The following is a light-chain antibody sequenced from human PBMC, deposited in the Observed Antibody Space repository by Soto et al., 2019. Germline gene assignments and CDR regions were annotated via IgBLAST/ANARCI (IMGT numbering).Light chain of an antibody. CDR3: QQYGSSPPIT. CDR2: DAS. CDR1: QSVSSY. Sequence: EIMLTQSPATLSLPPGERATLSCRASQSVSSYLAWYQQTPGQAPRLLIYDASNRATGIPARFSGSGSGTDFTLTISSLEPEDFAVYYCQQYGSSPPITFGQGTRLEIK. J-gene: IGKJ5*01. V-gene: IGKV3-11*01.